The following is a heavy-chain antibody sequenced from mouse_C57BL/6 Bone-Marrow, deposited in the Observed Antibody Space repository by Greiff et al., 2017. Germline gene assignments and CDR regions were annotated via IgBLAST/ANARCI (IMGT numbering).Heavy chain of an antibody. CDR2: ISDGGSYT. Sequence: DVMLVESGGGLVKPGGSLKLSCAASGFTFSSYAMSWVRQTPEKRLEWVATISDGGSYTYYPDNVKGRFTISRDNAKNNLYLQMSHLKSEDTAMYYCARYSLDYWGQGTTLTVSS. CDR1: GFTFSSYA. J-gene: IGHJ2*01. CDR3: ARYSLDY. V-gene: IGHV5-4*03. D-gene: IGHD2-12*01.